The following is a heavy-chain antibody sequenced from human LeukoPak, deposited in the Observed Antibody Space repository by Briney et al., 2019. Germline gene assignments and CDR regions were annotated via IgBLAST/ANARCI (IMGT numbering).Heavy chain of an antibody. Sequence: GGSLRLSCAASGFTFSSYAMNWVRQPPGKGLEWVSGISNSGGSTFYADSVKGRFIISRDSSKNTLYLQMNSLRAEDTAVYYCAKGQEYYDILTGYDYWGQGTLVTVSS. V-gene: IGHV3-23*01. CDR1: GFTFSSYA. J-gene: IGHJ4*02. CDR3: AKGQEYYDILTGYDY. D-gene: IGHD3-9*01. CDR2: ISNSGGST.